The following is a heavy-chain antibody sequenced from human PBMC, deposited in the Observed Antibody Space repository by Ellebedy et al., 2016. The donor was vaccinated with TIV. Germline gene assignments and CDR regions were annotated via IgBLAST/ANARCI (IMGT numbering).Heavy chain of an antibody. Sequence: SETLSLXXTVSGGSISSSNYYWGWIRQPPGKGLEWIGSIYYSGSTYYNPSLKSRVTISVDTSKNQFSLKLSSVTAADTAVYYCARGLSSYSSSWYWYAGVYYFDYWGQGTLVTVSS. CDR3: ARGLSSYSSSWYWYAGVYYFDY. CDR1: GGSISSSNYY. V-gene: IGHV4-39*07. D-gene: IGHD6-13*01. CDR2: IYYSGST. J-gene: IGHJ4*02.